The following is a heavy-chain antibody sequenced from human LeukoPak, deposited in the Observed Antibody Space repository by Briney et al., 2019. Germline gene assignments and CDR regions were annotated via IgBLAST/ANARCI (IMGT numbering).Heavy chain of an antibody. CDR2: INHSGST. CDR1: GGSFSGYY. J-gene: IGHJ4*02. CDR3: ARRYSGSYYSKYYFDY. Sequence: KSSETLSLTCAVYGGSFSGYYWSWIRQPPGKGLEWIGEINHSGSTNYNPSLKSRVTISVDTSKNQFSLKLSSVTAADTAVYYCARRYSGSYYSKYYFDYWGQGTLVTVSS. D-gene: IGHD1-26*01. V-gene: IGHV4-34*01.